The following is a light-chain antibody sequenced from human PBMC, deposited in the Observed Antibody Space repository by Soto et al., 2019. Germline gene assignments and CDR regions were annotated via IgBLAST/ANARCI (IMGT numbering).Light chain of an antibody. CDR3: QHRSNWPLT. J-gene: IGKJ4*01. V-gene: IGKV3-11*01. Sequence: EIVLTQSPATLSLSPGERATLSCRASQSVSSYLAWYQQKPGQAPRLLIYDASNRATGIPARFSGSGSGTDFTLTISSLEPEDFAIYYCQHRSNWPLTFGGGTKVEIK. CDR1: QSVSSY. CDR2: DAS.